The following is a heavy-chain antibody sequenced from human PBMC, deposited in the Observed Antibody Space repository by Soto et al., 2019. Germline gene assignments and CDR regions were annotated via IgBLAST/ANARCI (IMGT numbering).Heavy chain of an antibody. D-gene: IGHD3-10*01. Sequence: SETLSLTCTVSGGSISSGTYYWGWIRQPPGKGLEWIGSLYYTGRTYYSPSLKSRVTISVDTSKNHFSLNLTSVTAADTAVYYCARRLARGVIGWFDPWGQGTLITVSS. V-gene: IGHV4-39*02. J-gene: IGHJ5*02. CDR1: GGSISSGTYY. CDR2: LYYTGRT. CDR3: ARRLARGVIGWFDP.